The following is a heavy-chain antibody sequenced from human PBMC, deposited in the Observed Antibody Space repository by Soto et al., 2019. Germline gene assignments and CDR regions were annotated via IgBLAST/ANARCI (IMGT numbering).Heavy chain of an antibody. CDR2: VYHNVVA. J-gene: IGHJ5*02. Sequence: SETLSLTCTVSCVSIHNSRSFCAWIRQPPWKGLQFIACVYHNVVAHYNSPLKSRVTTSVDTANNQVSMRMRALTDAHTAFYYCGRVAEGATRHTDPEAWGPGIVVTVSS. CDR3: GRVAEGATRHTDPEA. V-gene: IGHV4-39*01. D-gene: IGHD3-10*01. CDR1: CVSIHNSRSF.